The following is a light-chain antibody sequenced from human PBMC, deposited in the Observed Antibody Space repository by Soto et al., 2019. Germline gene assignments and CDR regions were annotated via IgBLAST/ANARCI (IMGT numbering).Light chain of an antibody. CDR2: GAS. V-gene: IGKV3-20*01. J-gene: IGKJ2*01. Sequence: EIVLTQSPGTLSLSPGERATLSCRASQSVSSSYLAWYQQKPGQAPRLLIYGASSRATGIPDRFSGSGSGTDFTLTISRLEPEDSAVYYCQQYGSSAGYTFGQGTKLEIK. CDR3: QQYGSSAGYT. CDR1: QSVSSSY.